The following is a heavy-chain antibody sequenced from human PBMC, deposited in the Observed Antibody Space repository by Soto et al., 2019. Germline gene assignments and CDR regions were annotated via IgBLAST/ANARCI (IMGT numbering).Heavy chain of an antibody. CDR3: ARVRSYSSGYYGPHDAFDI. Sequence: SVKVSCKASGGTFSSYAISWVRQAPGQGLEWMGGIIPIFCTANYAQKFQGRVTITADESTSTAYMELRSLRSEDTAVYYCARVRSYSSGYYGPHDAFDIWGQGTMVTVSS. V-gene: IGHV1-69*13. D-gene: IGHD3-22*01. CDR2: IIPIFCTA. CDR1: GGTFSSYA. J-gene: IGHJ3*02.